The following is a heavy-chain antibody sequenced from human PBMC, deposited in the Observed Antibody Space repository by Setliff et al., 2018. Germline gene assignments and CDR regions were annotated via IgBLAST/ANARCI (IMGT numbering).Heavy chain of an antibody. Sequence: SVKVSCKASGGTFRNYGISWVRQAPGQGLEWMGGTIPVFGTTDYSQKFQGRVAIITDESTSTAFMQLSSLRSEDTAVYYCVREGVDTRSSTDYRYYMDVWGKGTTVTVSS. CDR2: TIPVFGTT. CDR1: GGTFRNYG. J-gene: IGHJ6*03. V-gene: IGHV1-69*05. CDR3: VREGVDTRSSTDYRYYMDV. D-gene: IGHD5-18*01.